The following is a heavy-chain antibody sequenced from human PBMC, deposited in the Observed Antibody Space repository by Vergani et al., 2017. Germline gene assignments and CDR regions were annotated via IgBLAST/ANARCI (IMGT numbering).Heavy chain of an antibody. CDR3: AKDQGGSGWNFDY. V-gene: IGHV3-23*01. J-gene: IGHJ4*02. CDR1: GFTFSSYA. Sequence: EVQLLESGGGLVQPGGSLRLSCAASGFTFSSYAMSWVRQAPGKGLEWVSAISGSGGSTYYADSVKGRFTISMDNSKNTLYLQMNSLRAEDTAVYYCAKDQGGSGWNFDYWGQGTLVTVSS. CDR2: ISGSGGST. D-gene: IGHD6-19*01.